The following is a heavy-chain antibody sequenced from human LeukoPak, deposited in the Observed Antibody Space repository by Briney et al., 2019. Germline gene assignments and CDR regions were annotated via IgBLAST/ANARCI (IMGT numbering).Heavy chain of an antibody. J-gene: IGHJ4*02. Sequence: GGSLRLSCSASGFTFSSYAMHWVRQAPGKGLEYVSAVSSNGGTTYYADSVKGRFTISRDNSKNTLYLQMNSLRAEDTALYYCAKDETRDGNNIGATDYWGQGTLVTVSS. D-gene: IGHD5-24*01. CDR2: VSSNGGTT. CDR1: GFTFSSYA. CDR3: AKDETRDGNNIGATDY. V-gene: IGHV3-64*04.